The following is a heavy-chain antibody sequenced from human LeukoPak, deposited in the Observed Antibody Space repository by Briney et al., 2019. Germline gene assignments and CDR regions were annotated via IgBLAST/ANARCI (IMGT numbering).Heavy chain of an antibody. V-gene: IGHV3-21*01. Sequence: GGSLRLSCAASGFTFSSYGMNWVRQAPGKGLEWVSSISSSSSYIYYADSVKGRFTISRDNAKNSLYLQMNSLRAEDTAVYYCARDLRSNNYYDSSGYHDYWGQGTLVTVSS. CDR1: GFTFSSYG. J-gene: IGHJ4*02. CDR3: ARDLRSNNYYDSSGYHDY. CDR2: ISSSSSYI. D-gene: IGHD3-22*01.